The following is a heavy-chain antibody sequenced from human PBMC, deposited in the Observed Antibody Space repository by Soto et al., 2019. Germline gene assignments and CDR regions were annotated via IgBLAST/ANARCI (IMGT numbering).Heavy chain of an antibody. D-gene: IGHD6-13*01. CDR2: ISGSGGST. CDR3: AKTHISTGYSSSWYPYFDY. J-gene: IGHJ4*02. CDR1: GFTFSSYA. Sequence: PGGSLRLSCAASGFTFSSYAMSWVRQAPGKGLEWVSAISGSGGSTYYADSVKGRFTISRDNSKNTLYLQMNSLRAEDTAVYYCAKTHISTGYSSSWYPYFDYWGQGTLVTVSS. V-gene: IGHV3-23*01.